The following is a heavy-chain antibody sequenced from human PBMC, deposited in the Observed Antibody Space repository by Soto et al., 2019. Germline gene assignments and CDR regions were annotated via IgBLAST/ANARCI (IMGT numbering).Heavy chain of an antibody. D-gene: IGHD3-10*01. V-gene: IGHV4-61*01. Sequence: TLSLTCTVSGGSVSSGSYYWSSMRKTPGKGLEWNGYIYYSGSTNYNPSLKSRVTISVDTSKNQFSLKLSSVTAADTAVYYCAREVLFGAAFHGLGVWGQGATVTVSS. J-gene: IGHJ6*02. CDR2: IYYSGST. CDR3: AREVLFGAAFHGLGV. CDR1: GGSVSSGSYY.